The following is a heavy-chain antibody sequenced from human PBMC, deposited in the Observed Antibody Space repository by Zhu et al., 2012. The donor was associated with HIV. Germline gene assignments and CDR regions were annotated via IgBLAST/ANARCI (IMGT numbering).Heavy chain of an antibody. CDR2: IYHSGST. CDR3: TRALVGVTGLDY. V-gene: IGHV4-38-2*01. Sequence: QVQLQESGPGLVKPSETLSLTCAVSGYSISSGYYWGWIRQPPGKGLEWIGSIYHSGSTYYNPSLKSRVTISVDTSKNQSSLKLSSVTAADTAVYYCTRALVGVTGLDYWGQGTLVTVSS. CDR1: GYSISSGYY. D-gene: IGHD2-2*01. J-gene: IGHJ4*02.